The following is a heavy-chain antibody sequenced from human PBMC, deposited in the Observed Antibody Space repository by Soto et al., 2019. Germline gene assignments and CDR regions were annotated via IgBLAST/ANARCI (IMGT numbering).Heavy chain of an antibody. D-gene: IGHD6-6*01. V-gene: IGHV5-51*01. J-gene: IGHJ6*02. CDR1: GFSLNTYW. CDR2: IFPGDSDT. Sequence: GESLKISCKASGFSLNTYWIAWVRQMPGKGLEWMGAIFPGDSDTKYSPSFEGQVTISADRSTSTAYVQWDSLRASDSARYYCARQGPPYSSSGEYYYYGMDVWGQGTTVTVSS. CDR3: ARQGPPYSSSGEYYYYGMDV.